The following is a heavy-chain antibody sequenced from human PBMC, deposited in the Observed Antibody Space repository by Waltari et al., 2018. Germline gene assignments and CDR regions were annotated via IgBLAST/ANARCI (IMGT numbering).Heavy chain of an antibody. CDR3: ARDRGRGLYLDA. J-gene: IGHJ5*02. V-gene: IGHV4-4*02. D-gene: IGHD2-15*01. Sequence: QLQLQESGPGLVKPSGTLSPTCVVSGDSVPSPTWWSWVRHSPQRGLEWRGYVLRTRKTNSSPSFASRVTMSLDASNNQFSLKVTSATAADTAVYYCARDRGRGLYLDAWGPGTLVTVSP. CDR1: GDSVPSPTW. CDR2: VLRTRKT.